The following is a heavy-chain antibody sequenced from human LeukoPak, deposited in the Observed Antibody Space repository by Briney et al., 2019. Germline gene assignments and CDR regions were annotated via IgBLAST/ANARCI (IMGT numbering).Heavy chain of an antibody. CDR2: IYYSGST. V-gene: IGHV4-39*01. D-gene: IGHD4-11*01. Sequence: PSETLSLTCTVSGGSISSSSYYWGWIRQPPGKGLEWIGSIYYSGSTYYNPSLKSRVTIPVDTSKNQFSLKLSSVTAADTAVYYCARHGNSNYVSWFDPWGQGTLVTVSS. CDR3: ARHGNSNYVSWFDP. CDR1: GGSISSSSYY. J-gene: IGHJ5*02.